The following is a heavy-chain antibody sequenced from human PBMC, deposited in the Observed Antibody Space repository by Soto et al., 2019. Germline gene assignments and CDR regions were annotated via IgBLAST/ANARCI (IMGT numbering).Heavy chain of an antibody. Sequence: SETLSLTCTVSGGSISRYYWSWIRQSPGKGLEWIGYIYYSGTTNYNPSLKSRVTISVDTSKNQFSLKLSSVTAADTAVYYCATDLLGKDTAIVTADYWGQGTLVTVSS. J-gene: IGHJ4*02. CDR2: IYYSGTT. CDR1: GGSISRYY. CDR3: ATDLLGKDTAIVTADY. V-gene: IGHV4-59*01. D-gene: IGHD5-18*01.